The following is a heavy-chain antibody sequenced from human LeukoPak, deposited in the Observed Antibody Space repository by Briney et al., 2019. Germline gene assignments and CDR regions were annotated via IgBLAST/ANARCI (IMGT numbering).Heavy chain of an antibody. CDR2: ISGSGSNT. D-gene: IGHD3-10*01. CDR1: GFTFSSYA. Sequence: GGSLRLSCAASGFTFSSYAMSWVRQAPGKGLEWVSAISGSGSNTYYADSVKGRFTISRDNSKNTLYVQMNSLRAEDTAVYYCAKGHYYGSGSLDYWGQGTLVTVSS. CDR3: AKGHYYGSGSLDY. V-gene: IGHV3-23*01. J-gene: IGHJ4*02.